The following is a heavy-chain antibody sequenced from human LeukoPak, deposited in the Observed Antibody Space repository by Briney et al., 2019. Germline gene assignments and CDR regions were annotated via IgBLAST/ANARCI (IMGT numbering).Heavy chain of an antibody. J-gene: IGHJ4*02. CDR1: GYTLTELS. V-gene: IGHV1-24*01. CDR3: ARGPIDYLEANFDY. D-gene: IGHD4-11*01. Sequence: GASVKVSCKVSGYTLTELSMHWVRQAPGKGLEWMGGFDPEDGETIYAQKFQGRVTITADEFTSTAYMELSSLRSEDTAVYYCARGPIDYLEANFDYWGQGTLVTVSS. CDR2: FDPEDGET.